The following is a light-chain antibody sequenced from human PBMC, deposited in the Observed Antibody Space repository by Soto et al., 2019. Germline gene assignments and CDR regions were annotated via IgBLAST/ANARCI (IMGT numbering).Light chain of an antibody. CDR3: QQRSNWPPVT. J-gene: IGKJ1*01. CDR2: YAS. V-gene: IGKV3-11*01. CDR1: QYVSRH. Sequence: EIVLTQSPATLSLSPGERATLSCRASQYVSRHLAWYQQKLGQAPRLLIYYASNRATGIPARFSGSGSGTDFTLTISSLEPEDFVVYYCQQRSNWPPVTFGQGTKVEIK.